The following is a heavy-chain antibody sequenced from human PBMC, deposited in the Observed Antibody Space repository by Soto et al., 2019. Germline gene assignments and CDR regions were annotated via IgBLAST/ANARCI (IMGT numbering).Heavy chain of an antibody. CDR1: GFTFSSYG. CDR2: IWFDGNNK. V-gene: IGHV3-33*01. Sequence: QVQLVESGGGVVQPGRSLRLSCAASGFTFSSYGMHWVRQAPGKGLEWVAVIWFDGNNKYYADSVKGRFTISRDNSKNTLYLQMDSLRAEDTAVYYCARKGHCSGGSCYQYYYYGMDVW. J-gene: IGHJ6*01. D-gene: IGHD2-15*01. CDR3: ARKGHCSGGSCYQYYYYGMDV.